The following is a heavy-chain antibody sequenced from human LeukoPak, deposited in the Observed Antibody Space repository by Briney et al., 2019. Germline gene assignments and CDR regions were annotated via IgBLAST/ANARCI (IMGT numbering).Heavy chain of an antibody. CDR1: GYTFTGYY. V-gene: IGHV1-2*02. Sequence: ASVKVSCKASGYTFTGYYMHWVRQAPGQGLEWMGWINPNSGGTNYAQKFQGRVTMTRDTSISTAYMELSRLRSDDTAVYYCARAFAVAGTGGNYYYYYMDVWGKGTTVTVSS. CDR3: ARAFAVAGTGGNYYYYYMDV. D-gene: IGHD6-19*01. CDR2: INPNSGGT. J-gene: IGHJ6*03.